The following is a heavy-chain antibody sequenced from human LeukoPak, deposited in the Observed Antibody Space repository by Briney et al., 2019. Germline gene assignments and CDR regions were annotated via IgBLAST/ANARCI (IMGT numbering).Heavy chain of an antibody. V-gene: IGHV3-74*01. Sequence: QPGGSLRLFCAASVFIFSNYWMHWVRQVPGKGLVWVSRINSAGSSTNYADSVKGRFTISRDNAKNTLYLQMNSLRAEDTAVYYCATLATAATWYVWGKGTTVTIFS. CDR2: INSAGSST. CDR1: VFIFSNYW. J-gene: IGHJ6*04. CDR3: ATLATAATWYV. D-gene: IGHD5-24*01.